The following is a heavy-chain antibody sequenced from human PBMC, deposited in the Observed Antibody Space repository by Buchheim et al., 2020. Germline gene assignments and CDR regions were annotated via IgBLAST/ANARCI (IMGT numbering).Heavy chain of an antibody. Sequence: VQLVESGGDLVQPGGSLRVSCVASGFTFDISWMHSVRQVPGKGMVWVSRINVDGSETTYADSVKGRFTTSRANAKNTLYLGMNTLRAEDTGIYYCTRGCSYDCRTSDYGMDVWGQGTT. CDR1: GFTFDISW. CDR3: TRGCSYDCRTSDYGMDV. CDR2: INVDGSET. V-gene: IGHV3-74*01. J-gene: IGHJ6*02. D-gene: IGHD3-16*01.